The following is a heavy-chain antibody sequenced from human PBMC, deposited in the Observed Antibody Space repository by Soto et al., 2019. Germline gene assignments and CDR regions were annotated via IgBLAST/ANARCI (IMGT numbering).Heavy chain of an antibody. J-gene: IGHJ6*02. V-gene: IGHV1-2*04. CDR3: ARATHYYYNMDV. Sequence: QVQLVQSGAEVKKPGASVKVSCKASGYTFTGYYMHWVRQAPGQGLEWMGWINPNSGGTNYAQKFQGWVTMTRDTCIRPAYMYLSRLKTDDTAVYHCARATHYYYNMDVWGQGTTVTVSS. CDR2: INPNSGGT. CDR1: GYTFTGYY.